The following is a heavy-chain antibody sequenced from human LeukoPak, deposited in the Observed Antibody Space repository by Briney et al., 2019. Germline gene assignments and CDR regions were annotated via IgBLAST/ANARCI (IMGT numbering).Heavy chain of an antibody. CDR1: GFTFSSYA. V-gene: IGHV3-23*01. CDR2: ISGSGGST. Sequence: GGSLRLSCAASGFTFSSYAMSWVRQAPGKGLEWVSAISGSGGSTYYADSVKGRFTISRDNSKNTLYLQMNSLRAEDTAVYYCASFNGKTVTHFDYWGQGTLVTVSS. CDR3: ASFNGKTVTHFDY. D-gene: IGHD4-17*01. J-gene: IGHJ4*02.